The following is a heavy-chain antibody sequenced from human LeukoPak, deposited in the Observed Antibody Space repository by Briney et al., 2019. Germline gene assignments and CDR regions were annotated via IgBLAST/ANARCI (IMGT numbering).Heavy chain of an antibody. V-gene: IGHV1-69*04. Sequence: SVKVSCKASGGTFSSYAISWVRQAPGQGLEWMGRIIPILGIANYAQKFQGRVTITADKSTSTAYMELSSLRSEDTAVYYCARVAAAGLNWFDPWGQGTLVTVSS. D-gene: IGHD6-13*01. J-gene: IGHJ5*02. CDR3: ARVAAAGLNWFDP. CDR1: GGTFSSYA. CDR2: IIPILGIA.